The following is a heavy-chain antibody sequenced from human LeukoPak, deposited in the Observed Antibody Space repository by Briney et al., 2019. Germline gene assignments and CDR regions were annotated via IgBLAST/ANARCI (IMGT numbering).Heavy chain of an antibody. Sequence: GGSLRLSCAASGFTFSGYYMSWIRQAPGKGLEWVSYISSSGSTIYYADSVKGRFTISRDNAKNSLYLQMNSLRAEDTAVYYCARDYDFWSGYFGARGMDVWGQGTTVTVSS. D-gene: IGHD3-3*01. CDR2: ISSSGSTI. CDR1: GFTFSGYY. J-gene: IGHJ6*02. CDR3: ARDYDFWSGYFGARGMDV. V-gene: IGHV3-11*01.